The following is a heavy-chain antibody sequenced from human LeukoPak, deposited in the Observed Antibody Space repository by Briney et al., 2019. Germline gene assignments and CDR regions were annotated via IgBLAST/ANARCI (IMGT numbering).Heavy chain of an antibody. D-gene: IGHD2-21*02. J-gene: IGHJ6*03. CDR3: ARARVPTALSAGYMDV. CDR1: GGSFSGYY. V-gene: IGHV4-34*01. Sequence: SETLSLTCAVYGGSFSGYYWSWIRQPPGKGLEWIGEINHSGSTNYNPSLKSRVTISVDTSKNQFSLKVNSVTAADTAVYFCARARVPTALSAGYMDVWGKGTTVTVSS. CDR2: INHSGST.